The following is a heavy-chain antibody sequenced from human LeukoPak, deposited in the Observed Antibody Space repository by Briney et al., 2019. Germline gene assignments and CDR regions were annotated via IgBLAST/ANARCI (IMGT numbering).Heavy chain of an antibody. CDR2: ISSGTSTI. Sequence: GGSLRLSCAASGFTFSSYSMNWVRQAPGKGLEWVSYISSGTSTIYYADSVKGRFTISRDNAKNSLYLQMNSLRAEDTAVYYCARWDYYYYGMDVWGQGTTVTVSS. CDR3: ARWDYYYYGMDV. CDR1: GFTFSSYS. V-gene: IGHV3-48*04. J-gene: IGHJ6*02.